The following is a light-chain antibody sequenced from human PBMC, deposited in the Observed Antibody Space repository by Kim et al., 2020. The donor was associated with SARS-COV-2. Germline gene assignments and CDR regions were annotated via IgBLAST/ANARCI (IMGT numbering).Light chain of an antibody. CDR2: DVS. V-gene: IGLV2-14*03. CDR3: STYTGSVV. J-gene: IGLJ2*01. Sequence: SLGKSITIPCTGSSRDVGANHYVSWYRHHPGKAPKLMIYDVSLRPSGVSNRFSGSKSGNTASLTISGLQAEDEADYYCSTYTGSVVFGGGTQLTVL. CDR1: SRDVGANHY.